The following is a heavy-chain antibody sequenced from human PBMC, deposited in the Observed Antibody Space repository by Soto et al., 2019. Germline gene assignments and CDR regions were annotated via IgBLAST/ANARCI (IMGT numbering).Heavy chain of an antibody. D-gene: IGHD2-21*01. J-gene: IGHJ6*03. Sequence: EGQLLESGGGLVRPGGSLRLSCAASGFSFSSYAMSWVRQAPGKGLEWVSGIGGRSVTTYHAASVKGRFNISRANPKITLYLQTNSLRAEDTAVYYCAKFGLRGRLLNYSYLNYHVALWGKGTAVTVSS. CDR1: GFSFSSYA. CDR3: AKFGLRGRLLNYSYLNYHVAL. V-gene: IGHV3-23*01. CDR2: IGGRSVTT.